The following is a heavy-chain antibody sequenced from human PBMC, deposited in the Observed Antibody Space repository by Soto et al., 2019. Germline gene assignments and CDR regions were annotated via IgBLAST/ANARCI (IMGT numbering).Heavy chain of an antibody. J-gene: IGHJ4*02. CDR1: GGTFSSYA. V-gene: IGHV1-69*13. D-gene: IGHD3-22*01. Sequence: GASVKVSCKASGGTFSSYAISWVRQAPGQGLEWMGGIIPIFGTANYAQKFQGRVTITADESTSTAYMELSSLRSEDTAVYYWARDPYYDSSGYLAYWGQGTLVTVSS. CDR2: IIPIFGTA. CDR3: ARDPYYDSSGYLAY.